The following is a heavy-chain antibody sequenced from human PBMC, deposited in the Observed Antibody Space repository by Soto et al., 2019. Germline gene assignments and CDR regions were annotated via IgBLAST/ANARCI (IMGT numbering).Heavy chain of an antibody. D-gene: IGHD5-18*01. V-gene: IGHV3-30-3*01. CDR1: GFTFSSYA. Sequence: GGSLRLSCAASGFTFSSYAMHWVRQAPGKGLEWVAVISYDGSNKYYADSVKGRFTISRDNSKNTLYLQMNSLRAEDTAVYYCARDTYSYGSFDYWGQGTLVTVSS. CDR3: ARDTYSYGSFDY. J-gene: IGHJ4*02. CDR2: ISYDGSNK.